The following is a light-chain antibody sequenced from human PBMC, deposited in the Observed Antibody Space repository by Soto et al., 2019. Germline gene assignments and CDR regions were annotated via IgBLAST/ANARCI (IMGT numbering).Light chain of an antibody. CDR1: QSVSSSY. CDR3: QQYGSSIT. Sequence: EIVLTQSPGTLSLSPGERATLSCRASQSVSSSYLAWYQHKPGQAPRLLIYGASSRATGIPDRFSGSGSGTDFTLTISRLEPEDFAVYYCQQYGSSITFGPGTKLDIK. V-gene: IGKV3-20*01. CDR2: GAS. J-gene: IGKJ3*01.